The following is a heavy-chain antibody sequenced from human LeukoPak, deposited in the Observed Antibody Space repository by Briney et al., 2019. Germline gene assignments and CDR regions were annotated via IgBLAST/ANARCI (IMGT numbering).Heavy chain of an antibody. Sequence: GGSLRLSCVASGLTFGNYGMNWVRQAPGKGREWVSSIGGSGSTTYYADSVRGRFTISRDNSKNSMYLQMSSLRAEDTAIYYCAEVESSYCRIWGQGTLVTVSS. CDR2: IGGSGSTT. CDR3: AEVESSYCRI. CDR1: GLTFGNYG. J-gene: IGHJ4*02. V-gene: IGHV3-23*01. D-gene: IGHD3-10*01.